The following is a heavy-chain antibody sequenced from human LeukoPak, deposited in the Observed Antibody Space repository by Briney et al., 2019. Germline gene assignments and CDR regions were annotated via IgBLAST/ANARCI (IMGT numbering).Heavy chain of an antibody. CDR2: IYYSGST. D-gene: IGHD6-13*01. J-gene: IGHJ5*02. CDR3: ARHRSIAAAGIGIDP. Sequence: PSETLSLTCTVSGGSISSSSYYWGWIRQPPGKGVEWIGSIYYSGSTYYNPSLKSRVTISVDTSKNQFSLKLSSVTAADTAVYYCARHRSIAAAGIGIDPWGQGTLVTVSS. CDR1: GGSISSSSYY. V-gene: IGHV4-39*01.